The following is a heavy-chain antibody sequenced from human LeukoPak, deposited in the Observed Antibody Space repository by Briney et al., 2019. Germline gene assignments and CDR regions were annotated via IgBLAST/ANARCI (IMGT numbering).Heavy chain of an antibody. D-gene: IGHD3-9*01. CDR3: VGFDWLGAEVGY. Sequence: SETLSLTCTVSGGSISTSDSYWGWVRQPPGKGLEWIGSFYYGGSTYYNPSLKSRLTISVDTSKTQFSLKLSSVTAADTAVYYCVGFDWLGAEVGYWGQGTLVTVSS. CDR2: FYYGGST. CDR1: GGSISTSDSY. J-gene: IGHJ4*02. V-gene: IGHV4-39*01.